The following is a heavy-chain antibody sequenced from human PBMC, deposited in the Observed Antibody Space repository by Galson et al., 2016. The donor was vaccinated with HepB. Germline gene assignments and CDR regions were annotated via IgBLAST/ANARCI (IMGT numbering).Heavy chain of an antibody. V-gene: IGHV3-48*02. D-gene: IGHD3-9*01. J-gene: IGHJ4*02. CDR3: ARDNYDILTGYGPCEH. CDR1: GFSISSYS. Sequence: SLRLSCAASGFSISSYSMNWVRQAPGKGLEWVSYISTGSTTIYYADSVKGRFTISRNNAKNSLYLQMNRLRDEDTAVYYWARDNYDILTGYGPCEHWGQGTLVTVSS. CDR2: ISTGSTTI.